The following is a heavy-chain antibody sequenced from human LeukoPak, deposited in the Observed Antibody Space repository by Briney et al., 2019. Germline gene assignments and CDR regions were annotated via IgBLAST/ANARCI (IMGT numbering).Heavy chain of an antibody. CDR3: ARESGEQLAPDY. Sequence: SVKVSCKASGGTFSSYAISWVRQAPGQGLEWMGGIIPIFGTANYAQKFQGRVTITADESTSTAYMELSSLRSEDTAVYYCARESGEQLAPDYWGQGTLVTVSS. D-gene: IGHD6-6*01. V-gene: IGHV1-69*13. J-gene: IGHJ4*02. CDR1: GGTFSSYA. CDR2: IIPIFGTA.